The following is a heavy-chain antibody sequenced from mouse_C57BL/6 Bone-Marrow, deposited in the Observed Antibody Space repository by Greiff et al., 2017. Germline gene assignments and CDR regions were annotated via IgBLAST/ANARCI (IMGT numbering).Heavy chain of an antibody. CDR3: ARHGLGLDY. Sequence: EVQGVESGGGLVQPGGSLKLSCAASGFTFSDYYMYWVRQTPEKRLEWVAYISNGGGSTYYPDTVKGQFTISRDNAKNTLYLQMSRLKSEDTAMYYCARHGLGLDYWGQGTTLTVSS. CDR2: ISNGGGST. V-gene: IGHV5-12*01. D-gene: IGHD3-3*01. CDR1: GFTFSDYY. J-gene: IGHJ2*01.